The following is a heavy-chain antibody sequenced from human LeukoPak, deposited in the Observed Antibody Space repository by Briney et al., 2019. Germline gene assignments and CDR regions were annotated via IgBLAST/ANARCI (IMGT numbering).Heavy chain of an antibody. Sequence: SETLSLTCTVSGGSVSSYFWSWIRQPPGKGLEWIGYIYYSGSTNYNPSFKSRVTISVDKSKNQFSLKLSSVTAADTAVYYCAIVPGIAAAGTLGYWGQGTLVTVSS. D-gene: IGHD6-13*01. CDR3: AIVPGIAAAGTLGY. CDR2: IYYSGST. V-gene: IGHV4-59*02. CDR1: GGSVSSYF. J-gene: IGHJ4*02.